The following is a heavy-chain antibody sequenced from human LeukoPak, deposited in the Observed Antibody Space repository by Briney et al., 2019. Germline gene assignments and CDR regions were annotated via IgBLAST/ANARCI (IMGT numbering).Heavy chain of an antibody. D-gene: IGHD1-26*01. CDR3: ARSKWEPLYYFDY. CDR1: GDTFISYA. CDR2: IIPIFAAT. Sequence: SVNVSCKASGDTFISYAINWVRQAPGQGPEWMGRIIPIFAATSYAQKFQGRVTITADKSTSTAYMELRRLRSEDTAVYYCARSKWEPLYYFDYWGQGTLVTVSS. V-gene: IGHV1-69*06. J-gene: IGHJ4*02.